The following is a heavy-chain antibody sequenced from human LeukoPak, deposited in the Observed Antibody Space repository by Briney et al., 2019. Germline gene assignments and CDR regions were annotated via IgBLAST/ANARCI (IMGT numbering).Heavy chain of an antibody. J-gene: IGHJ6*03. V-gene: IGHV1-46*01. CDR3: ARDLGTMVRGVRLYYYYMDV. Sequence: ASVKVSCKASGYTFSSYYMHWVRQAPGQGLEWIGIIKPGDSVTSYSQKFKGRVTMTRDMSTTTVYMELSRLRSDDTAVYYCARDLGTMVRGVRLYYYYMDVWGKGTTVTISS. CDR1: GYTFSSYY. D-gene: IGHD3-10*01. CDR2: IKPGDSVT.